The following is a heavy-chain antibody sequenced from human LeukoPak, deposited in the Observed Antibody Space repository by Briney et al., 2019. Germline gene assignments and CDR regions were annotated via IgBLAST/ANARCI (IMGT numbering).Heavy chain of an antibody. V-gene: IGHV1-69*05. D-gene: IGHD3-10*01. Sequence: ASVKVSCKASGGTFSSYAISWVRQAPGQGLEWMGGIIPILGTANYAQKFQGRVTITTDESTSTAYMELSSLRSEDTAVYYCARSAEGSGSYRDYWGQGTLVTVSS. CDR1: GGTFSSYA. CDR2: IIPILGTA. J-gene: IGHJ4*02. CDR3: ARSAEGSGSYRDY.